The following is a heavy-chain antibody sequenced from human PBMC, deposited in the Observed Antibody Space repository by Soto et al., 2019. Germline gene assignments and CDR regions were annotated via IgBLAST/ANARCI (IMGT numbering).Heavy chain of an antibody. CDR3: AKPQIARHYYYGMEV. CDR2: INPSGTTT. CDR1: GYTFTSFY. Sequence: QVQLVQSGAEVKKPGASVKVSCKASGYTFTSFYIHWVRQATGQGLEWMGIINPSGTTTDYAQKFQGRVTMIRETSTRTYYMEPTSLTSEDMAVYYCAKPQIARHYYYGMEVWGQGTAVTVSS. J-gene: IGHJ6*02. V-gene: IGHV1-46*01.